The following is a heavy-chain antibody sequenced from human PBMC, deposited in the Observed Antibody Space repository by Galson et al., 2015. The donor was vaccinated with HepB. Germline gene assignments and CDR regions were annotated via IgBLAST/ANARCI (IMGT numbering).Heavy chain of an antibody. V-gene: IGHV5-51*01. CDR1: GYSFTSYW. D-gene: IGHD4-23*01. J-gene: IGHJ3*02. Sequence: QSGAEVKKPGESLKISCKGSGYSFTSYWIGWVRQMPGKGLEWMGIIYPGDSDTRYSPSFQGQVTISADKSISTAYLQWSSLKASDTAMYYCARALDDYGGNGGAFDIWGQGTMVTVSS. CDR3: ARALDDYGGNGGAFDI. CDR2: IYPGDSDT.